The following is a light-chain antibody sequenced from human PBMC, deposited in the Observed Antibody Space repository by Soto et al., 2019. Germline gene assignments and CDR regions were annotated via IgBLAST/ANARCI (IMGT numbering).Light chain of an antibody. CDR1: SSDVGGYNY. CDR3: SAYTRSSSYV. V-gene: IGLV2-14*01. CDR2: DVS. J-gene: IGLJ1*01. Sequence: QSALTQPASVSGSPGQSITISCTGTSSDVGGYNYVSWHQQHPGKAPKLMIYDVSNRPSGVSNRFSGSKSGNTASLTISGLQAEDEADYYCSAYTRSSSYVFGTGTKVTVL.